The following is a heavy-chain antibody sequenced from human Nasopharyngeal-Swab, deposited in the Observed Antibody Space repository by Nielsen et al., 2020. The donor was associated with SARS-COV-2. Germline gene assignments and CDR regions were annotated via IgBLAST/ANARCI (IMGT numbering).Heavy chain of an antibody. CDR2: ISGSGGST. V-gene: IGHV3-23*01. D-gene: IGHD1-1*01. Sequence: GESLKISCAASGFTFNTYTMSWVRQAPGKGLEWVSGISGSGGSTYYADSVKGRFTISRDNSKNTLYLQMNSLRAEDTAVYYCAAGTTWAGDYWGQGTLVTVSS. CDR3: AAGTTWAGDY. J-gene: IGHJ4*02. CDR1: GFTFNTYT.